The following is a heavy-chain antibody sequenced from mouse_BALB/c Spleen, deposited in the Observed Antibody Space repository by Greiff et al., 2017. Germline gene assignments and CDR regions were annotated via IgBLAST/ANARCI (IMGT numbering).Heavy chain of an antibody. D-gene: IGHD2-3*01. CDR1: GYTFTSYW. CDR2: INPSNGRT. V-gene: IGHV1S81*02. J-gene: IGHJ4*01. Sequence: QVQLQQSGAELVKPGASVKLSCKASGYTFTSYWMHWVKQRPGQGLEWIGEINPSNGRTNYNEKFKSKATLTVDKSSSTAYMQLSSLTSEDSAVYYCARGGYYALYAMDYWGQGTSVTVSS. CDR3: ARGGYYALYAMDY.